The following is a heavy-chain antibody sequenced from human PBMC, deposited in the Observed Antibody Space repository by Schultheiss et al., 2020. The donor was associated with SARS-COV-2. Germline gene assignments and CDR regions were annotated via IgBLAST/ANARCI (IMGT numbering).Heavy chain of an antibody. J-gene: IGHJ4*02. V-gene: IGHV4-59*12. CDR3: ARVGYSSTWMTFDY. Sequence: SQTLSLTCTVSGGSISSYYWSWIRQPPGKGLEWIGEIYHSGSTNYNPSLKSRVTISVDTSKNQFSLKLSSVTAADTAVYYCARVGYSSTWMTFDYWGQGTLVTVSS. CDR1: GGSISSYY. D-gene: IGHD6-13*01. CDR2: IYHSGST.